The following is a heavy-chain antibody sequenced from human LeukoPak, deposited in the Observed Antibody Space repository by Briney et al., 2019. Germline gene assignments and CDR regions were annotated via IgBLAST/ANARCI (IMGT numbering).Heavy chain of an antibody. J-gene: IGHJ4*02. CDR1: GFTFDDYA. CDR3: AKGGYSYDPYCFDY. D-gene: IGHD5-18*01. Sequence: PGGSLRLSCAASGFTFDDYAMHWVRQAPGKGLEWVSGISWNSGSIGYADSVKGRFTISRDNAKNSLYLQMNSLRAEDTALYYCAKGGYSYDPYCFDYWGQGTLVTVSS. CDR2: ISWNSGSI. V-gene: IGHV3-9*01.